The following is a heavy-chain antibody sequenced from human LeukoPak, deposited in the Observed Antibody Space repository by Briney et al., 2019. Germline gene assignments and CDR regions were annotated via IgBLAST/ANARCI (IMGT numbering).Heavy chain of an antibody. CDR2: INHSGST. J-gene: IGHJ6*02. CDR3: ARARWIGYNHGIDV. D-gene: IGHD2-2*03. V-gene: IGHV4-34*01. Sequence: PGGSLRLSCAASGFTFRSYGMHWVRQAPGKGLEWIGEINHSGSTNYNPSLKSRVTILVDTSKYQFSLKMNSVTAADTAVFYCARARWIGYNHGIDVWGQGTTVSVSS. CDR1: GFTFRSYG.